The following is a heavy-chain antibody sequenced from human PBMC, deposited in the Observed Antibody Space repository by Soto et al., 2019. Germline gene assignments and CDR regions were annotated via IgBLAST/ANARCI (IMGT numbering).Heavy chain of an antibody. V-gene: IGHV4-30-4*01. CDR2: IYYSGAT. D-gene: IGHD2-8*02. CDR3: ARALYCTAGVCFLHRAPFDY. CDR1: GGSLTSADYY. J-gene: IGHJ4*02. Sequence: QVQLQESGPGLVEPSQTLSLTCTVSGGSLTSADYYWSWLRQPPGKGLEWIGHIYYSGATYYSLSLKSRVTMSLDTSKNQFSLKLSSVTAADTAVFYCARALYCTAGVCFLHRAPFDYWGQGALVTVSS.